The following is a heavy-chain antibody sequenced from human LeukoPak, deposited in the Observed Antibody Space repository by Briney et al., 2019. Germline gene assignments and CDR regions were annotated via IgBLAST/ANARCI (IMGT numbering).Heavy chain of an antibody. Sequence: GASVKVSCKASGYTFTSYDINWVRQAPGQGLEWMGWMNPNSGNTGYAQKFQGRVTITRNTSISTAYMELSSLRSEDTAVYYCARVRSSGEIDYWGQGTLVTVSS. CDR2: MNPNSGNT. CDR1: GYTFTSYD. J-gene: IGHJ4*02. D-gene: IGHD3-22*01. CDR3: ARVRSSGEIDY. V-gene: IGHV1-8*03.